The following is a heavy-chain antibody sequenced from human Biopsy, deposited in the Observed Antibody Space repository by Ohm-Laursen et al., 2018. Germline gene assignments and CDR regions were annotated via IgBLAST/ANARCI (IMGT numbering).Heavy chain of an antibody. V-gene: IGHV1-69*13. CDR1: GGTFINYA. CDR2: IIPMFGTA. CDR3: ARGPHSGSHSCFDY. J-gene: IGHJ4*02. Sequence: VKISCKASGGTFINYAISWVRQAPGQGLEWMGGIIPMFGTANYAQMFQGRVTISADESTSTSYMELNSLTTEDTAIYYCARGPHSGSHSCFDYWGRGTLVTVSS. D-gene: IGHD1-26*01.